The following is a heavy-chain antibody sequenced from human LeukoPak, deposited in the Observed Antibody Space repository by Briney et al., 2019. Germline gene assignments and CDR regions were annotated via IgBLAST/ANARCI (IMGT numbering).Heavy chain of an antibody. D-gene: IGHD1-1*01. CDR3: ATARCDWNPYLEY. J-gene: IGHJ4*02. CDR2: IYYTGST. CDR1: GDSISTYY. Sequence: PSETLSLTCTVSGDSISTYYWSWIRQPPGKGLEWVGSIYYTGSTNYNPSLKSRLTTSVDTSKNQFSLKLSSVTAADTAMYYCATARCDWNPYLEYWGQGTLVIVSS. V-gene: IGHV4-59*01.